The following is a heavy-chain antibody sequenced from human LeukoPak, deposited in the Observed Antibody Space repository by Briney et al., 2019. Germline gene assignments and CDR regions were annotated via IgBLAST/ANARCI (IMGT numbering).Heavy chain of an antibody. V-gene: IGHV3-23*01. CDR3: ARRYGNTWYQFDY. J-gene: IGHJ4*02. D-gene: IGHD6-13*01. CDR1: GVTFSSYA. CDR2: IRASNTNT. Sequence: PGGSLRLSCAASGVTFSSYAMNWVRLTPGKGLEWVSTIRASNTNTYYADSVRGRFAISRDDSKSTLYLQMSNLRVEDTALYYCARRYGNTWYQFDYWGRGALVTVSS.